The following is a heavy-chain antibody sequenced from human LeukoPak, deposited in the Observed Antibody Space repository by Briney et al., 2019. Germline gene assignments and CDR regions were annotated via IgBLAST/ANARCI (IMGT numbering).Heavy chain of an antibody. CDR1: GYTFTGYY. Sequence: ASVKVSCKASGYTFTGYYMHWVRQAPGQGLEWMGWINPNSGGTNYAQKFRGRVTMTRDTSIRTAYMELSRLRSDDTAVYYCARILRYFDLAYDYWGQGTLVTVSS. V-gene: IGHV1-2*02. D-gene: IGHD3-9*01. CDR2: INPNSGGT. J-gene: IGHJ4*02. CDR3: ARILRYFDLAYDY.